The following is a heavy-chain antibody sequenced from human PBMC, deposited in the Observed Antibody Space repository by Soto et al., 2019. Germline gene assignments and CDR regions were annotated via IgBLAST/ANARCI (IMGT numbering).Heavy chain of an antibody. CDR3: ARIYDSTGYYRSGADY. V-gene: IGHV3-30-3*01. D-gene: IGHD3-22*01. Sequence: GGSLRLSCAASGFTFSSYAMHWVRQAPGKGLEWVAVISYDGSNKYYADSVKGRFTISRDNSKNTLFVQMNSLRAEDTAVYYCARIYDSTGYYRSGADYWGQGTLVTVSS. CDR1: GFTFSSYA. CDR2: ISYDGSNK. J-gene: IGHJ4*02.